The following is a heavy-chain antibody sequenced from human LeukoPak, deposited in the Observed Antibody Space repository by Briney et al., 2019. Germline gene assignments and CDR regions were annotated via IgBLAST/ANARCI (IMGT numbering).Heavy chain of an antibody. CDR3: GAESERWLVRS. CDR2: IYSSGST. J-gene: IGHJ4*02. V-gene: IGHV4-4*07. CDR1: GGSISSYY. D-gene: IGHD6-19*01. Sequence: MPSETLSLTCTVSGGSISSYYWIWIRQPAGKGLEWIGRIYSSGSTNYNPSLKSRVTMSVDTSKNQFSLKLSSVTAADTAVYYCGAESERWLVRSWGQGTLVTVSS.